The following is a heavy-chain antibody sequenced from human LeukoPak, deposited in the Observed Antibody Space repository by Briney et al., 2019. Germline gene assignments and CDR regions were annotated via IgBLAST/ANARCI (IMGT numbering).Heavy chain of an antibody. V-gene: IGHV3-23*01. CDR1: GFTFSSYA. J-gene: IGHJ5*02. Sequence: GGSLRLSCAASGFTFSSYAMSWVRQAPGKGLEWVSAISGSGGSTYYADSVRGRFTISRDNSKNTLYLQMNSLRAEDTAVYYCAKGHSSSWYGWFDPWGQGTLVTVSS. D-gene: IGHD6-13*01. CDR2: ISGSGGST. CDR3: AKGHSSSWYGWFDP.